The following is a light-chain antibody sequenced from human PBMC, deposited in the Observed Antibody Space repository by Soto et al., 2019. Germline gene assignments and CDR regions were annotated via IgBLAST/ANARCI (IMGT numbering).Light chain of an antibody. CDR1: QSLLHSNGYNY. V-gene: IGKV2-28*01. J-gene: IGKJ5*01. CDR2: LGS. Sequence: IVMTQSPLSLPVTPGEPASISRRSSQSLLHSNGYNYLDWYLQKPGQSPQLLIYLGSNRASGVPDRFSGSGSGTDFTLKISRVEAEDVGVYYCMQALRPTFGQGTRLEIK. CDR3: MQALRPT.